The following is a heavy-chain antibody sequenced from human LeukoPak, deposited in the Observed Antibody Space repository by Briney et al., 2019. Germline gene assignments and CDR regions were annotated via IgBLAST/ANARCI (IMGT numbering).Heavy chain of an antibody. D-gene: IGHD3-16*01. CDR1: EITFSDYW. Sequence: GGSLRLSCAASEITFSDYWMHWVRQAPGKGLVWVSRVNGDGSRTNYADSVKGRFTISRDNAKNTLYLQMNSLRAEDTAIYYCARGVPGGWYFDLWGRGTLVTVSS. CDR2: VNGDGSRT. CDR3: ARGVPGGWYFDL. V-gene: IGHV3-74*01. J-gene: IGHJ2*01.